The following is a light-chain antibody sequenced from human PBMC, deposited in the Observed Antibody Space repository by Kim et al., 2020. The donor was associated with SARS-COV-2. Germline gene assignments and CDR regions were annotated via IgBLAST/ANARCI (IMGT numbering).Light chain of an antibody. CDR1: QSITNY. V-gene: IGKV1-39*01. Sequence: DIQMTQPPSSLSAFVGDRVTITCRASQSITNYLNWYQQKPGKAPMLLIYAASSLQSGVPSRFSGSGSGTDFTLTIDSLQPEDFATYYCQQSYTTPIYAFGQGTKLEI. J-gene: IGKJ2*01. CDR2: AAS. CDR3: QQSYTTPIYA.